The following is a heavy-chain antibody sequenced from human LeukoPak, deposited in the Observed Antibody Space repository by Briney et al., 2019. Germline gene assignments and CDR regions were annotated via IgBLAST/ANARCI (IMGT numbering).Heavy chain of an antibody. J-gene: IGHJ4*02. V-gene: IGHV3-23*01. CDR2: ISGNGGRT. CDR1: GFTFSTYT. CDR3: AKDFGRNLGGPGY. D-gene: IGHD1-14*01. Sequence: GGSLRLSCAASGFTFSTYTMAWVRQAPGGGLEWVSDISGNGGRTYYADSVKGRFAISRDDSKSTLHLQMNSLRGEDTAVYYCAKDFGRNLGGPGYWGRGTLVIVSS.